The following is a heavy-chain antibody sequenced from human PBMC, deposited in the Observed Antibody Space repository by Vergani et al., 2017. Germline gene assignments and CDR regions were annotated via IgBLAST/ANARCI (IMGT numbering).Heavy chain of an antibody. CDR2: IRNKAYGGTT. CDR3: SRGRGYIFGYSGY. V-gene: IGHV3-49*04. CDR1: GFPFGDYA. Sequence: EVQLVESGGGLVPLGRSLRLSCAASGFPFGDYAMTWVRQAPGKGLGWVAFIRNKAYGGTTEYAASVKGRVTISRDDSKRLAYLELSGLKTEDTAVYFCSRGRGYIFGYSGYWGQGTLVTVSS. D-gene: IGHD3-3*02. J-gene: IGHJ4*02.